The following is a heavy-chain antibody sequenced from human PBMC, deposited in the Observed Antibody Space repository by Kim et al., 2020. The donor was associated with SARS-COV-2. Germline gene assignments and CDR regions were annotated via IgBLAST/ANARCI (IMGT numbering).Heavy chain of an antibody. Sequence: GGSLRLSCAASGFTFSSYGMHWVRQAPGKGLEWVAVISYDGSNKYYADSVKGRFTISRDNSKNTLYLQMNSLRAEDTAVYYCAKDTLSHIAARRGGYYYYYGMDVWGQGTTVTVSS. J-gene: IGHJ6*02. V-gene: IGHV3-30*18. D-gene: IGHD6-6*01. CDR1: GFTFSSYG. CDR2: ISYDGSNK. CDR3: AKDTLSHIAARRGGYYYYYGMDV.